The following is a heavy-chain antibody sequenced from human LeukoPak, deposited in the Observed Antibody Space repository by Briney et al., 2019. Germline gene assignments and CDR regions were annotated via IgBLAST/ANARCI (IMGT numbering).Heavy chain of an antibody. CDR3: ARSPQERPDAFDI. CDR1: GYTFTSYD. D-gene: IGHD1-1*01. J-gene: IGHJ3*02. Sequence: ASVKVSCKASGYTFTSYDINWVRQATGQGLEWMGWMNPNSGNTGYAQKLQGRVTITRNTSISTAYMELSSLRTEDTAVYYCARSPQERPDAFDIWGQGTMVTVSS. CDR2: MNPNSGNT. V-gene: IGHV1-8*03.